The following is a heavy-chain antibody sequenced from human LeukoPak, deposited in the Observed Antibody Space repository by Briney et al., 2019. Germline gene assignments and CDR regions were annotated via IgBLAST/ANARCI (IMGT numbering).Heavy chain of an antibody. V-gene: IGHV1-8*01. J-gene: IGHJ5*02. CDR2: MNPNSGNT. CDR1: GYTFTSYD. D-gene: IGHD4-23*01. Sequence: ASVKVSCKASGYTFTSYDINWVRQATGQGLEWMGWMNPNSGNTGYAQKFQGRVTMTRDTSISTAYMELSRLRFDDTAVYYCARASTVVTHNDNWFDPWGQGTLVTVSS. CDR3: ARASTVVTHNDNWFDP.